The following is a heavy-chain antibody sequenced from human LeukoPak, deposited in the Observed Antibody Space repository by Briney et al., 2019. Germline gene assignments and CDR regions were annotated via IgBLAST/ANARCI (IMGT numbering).Heavy chain of an antibody. D-gene: IGHD6-25*01. J-gene: IGHJ4*02. CDR1: GFTFSSYS. V-gene: IGHV3-21*01. CDR2: ISSSSSYI. CDR3: ARDGGSKTPSDY. Sequence: GGSLRLSCAASGFTFSSYSMNWVRQAPGKGLEWVSSISSSSSYIYYADSVKGRFTISRDNAKNSLYLQMNSLRAEDTAVYYCARDGGSKTPSDYWGQGTLVTVSS.